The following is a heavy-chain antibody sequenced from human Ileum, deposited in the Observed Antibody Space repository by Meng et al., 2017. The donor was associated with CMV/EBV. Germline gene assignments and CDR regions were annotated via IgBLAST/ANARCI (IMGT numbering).Heavy chain of an antibody. CDR3: ARAAARGVPVDL. D-gene: IGHD3-10*01. CDR2: IHPTGTT. V-gene: IGHV4-4*07. Sequence: QLQLQVLGPRLLQPSETLSLTCTVTGGSLTSYYWTWIRQPAGKGLEWIGRIHPTGTTDDNPSLRSRVSMSLDKSKNQFSLKLTSVTAADTAVYYCARAAARGVPVDLWGQGTLVTVSS. CDR1: GGSLTSYY. J-gene: IGHJ5*02.